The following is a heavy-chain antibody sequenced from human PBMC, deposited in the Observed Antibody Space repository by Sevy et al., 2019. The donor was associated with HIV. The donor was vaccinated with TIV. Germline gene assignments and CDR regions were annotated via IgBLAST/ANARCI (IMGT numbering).Heavy chain of an antibody. D-gene: IGHD5-12*01. Sequence: GGSLRLSCTGSGFTLRDHWMTWVRQAPGQGLQWVANVKQDGSEKYYVDSVKGRFTISRDNAKKSLYLQMDSLRAEDTAVYYCVRDSWLRPSNSPYYFDFWGQGTLVTVSS. V-gene: IGHV3-7*03. CDR1: GFTLRDHW. J-gene: IGHJ4*02. CDR2: VKQDGSEK. CDR3: VRDSWLRPSNSPYYFDF.